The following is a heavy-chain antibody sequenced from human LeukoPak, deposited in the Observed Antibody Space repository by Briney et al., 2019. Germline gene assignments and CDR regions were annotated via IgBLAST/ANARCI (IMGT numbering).Heavy chain of an antibody. CDR2: IHPNTGGT. CDR3: ARVPYSSGPTLH. D-gene: IGHD6-19*01. Sequence: ASVTVSCMASGYTFTGHYMYWVRQAPGQGLEWMGWIHPNTGGTNYAQTFQGRVIITRDTSRSTAYLYVSKLRANHTRVYFFARVPYSSGPTLHWGQGTLVTVSS. J-gene: IGHJ4*02. V-gene: IGHV1-2*02. CDR1: GYTFTGHY.